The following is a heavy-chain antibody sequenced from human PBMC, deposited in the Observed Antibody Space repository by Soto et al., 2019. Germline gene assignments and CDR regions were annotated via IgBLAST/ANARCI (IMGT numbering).Heavy chain of an antibody. CDR1: GYTFTRYD. CDR2: MNPKSGYT. D-gene: IGHD4-17*01. CDR3: SRTDGELDY. V-gene: IGHV1-8*01. Sequence: QVQLVQSGAEVKKPGASVKVSCKTSGYTFTRYDINWVRQATGQGLEWMGWMNPKSGYTGSAQRFQGRITMTRDTSLRSAYMELSSLRSEDTAMHYCSRTDGELDYWGQGTLVTVSS. J-gene: IGHJ4*01.